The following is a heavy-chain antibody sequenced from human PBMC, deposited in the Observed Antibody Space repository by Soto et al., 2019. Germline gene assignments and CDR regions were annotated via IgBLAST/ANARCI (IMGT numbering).Heavy chain of an antibody. CDR2: INTQKGNT. D-gene: IGHD1-1*01. Sequence: QVQLVQSGTEVKKPGASVKVSCKASGDTFSGYAINWVRQAPGQGLEWMGWINTQKGNTIYAQSLQDRVTMTTDTSTSTAYMEVRSLRSDDTAVYYCATDLDRVNGNDYWGQGTLVTVSS. J-gene: IGHJ4*02. CDR1: GDTFSGYA. V-gene: IGHV1-18*01. CDR3: ATDLDRVNGNDY.